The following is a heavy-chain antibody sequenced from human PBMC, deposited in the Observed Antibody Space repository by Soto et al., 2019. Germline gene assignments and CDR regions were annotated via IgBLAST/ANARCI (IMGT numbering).Heavy chain of an antibody. V-gene: IGHV1-69*12. CDR3: SRDVGGGYYYGMDV. CDR2: IIPIFGTA. CDR1: GGTFSSYA. J-gene: IGHJ6*02. D-gene: IGHD3-16*01. Sequence: QVQLVQSGAEVKKPGSSVKLSCKASGGTFSSYAISWVRQAPGQGLEWMGGIIPIFGTANYAQKLQGRVTITADESTSPAYMELRSLRSEDTAVDYCSRDVGGGYYYGMDVWGQGSTVTVSS.